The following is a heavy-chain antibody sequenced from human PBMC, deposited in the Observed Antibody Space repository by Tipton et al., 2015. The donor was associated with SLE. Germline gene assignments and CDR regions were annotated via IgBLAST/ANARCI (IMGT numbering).Heavy chain of an antibody. CDR3: AKDYNHDNADYN. V-gene: IGHV4-34*01. Sequence: LRLSCAVYGGSFSGYYWNWIRQPPGKGLEWIGEIHHSGSTNSNPSLKSRVTISVDKSKNQFSLKLSSVTVADTAVYYCAKDYNHDNADYNWGQGTLVIVSS. CDR2: IHHSGST. D-gene: IGHD4-17*01. CDR1: GGSFSGYY. J-gene: IGHJ4*02.